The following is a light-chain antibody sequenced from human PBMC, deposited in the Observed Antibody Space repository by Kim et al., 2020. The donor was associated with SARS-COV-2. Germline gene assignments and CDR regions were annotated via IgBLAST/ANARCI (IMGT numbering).Light chain of an antibody. CDR2: DAS. Sequence: ASVGDRVTITCQASQDISNYLNWYQQKPGKAPKLLIYDASNLETGVPSRFSGSGSGTDFTFTISSLQPEDIATYYCQQYDTLPPYSFGQGTKLEI. J-gene: IGKJ2*03. V-gene: IGKV1-33*01. CDR3: QQYDTLPPYS. CDR1: QDISNY.